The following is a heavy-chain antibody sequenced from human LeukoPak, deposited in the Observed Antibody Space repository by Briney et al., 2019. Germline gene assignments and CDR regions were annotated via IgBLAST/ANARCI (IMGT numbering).Heavy chain of an antibody. J-gene: IGHJ6*03. CDR1: GYNFTNHW. CDR2: IYPGDSDT. D-gene: IGHD3-10*01. CDR3: ARHSLKYYYGSGRDYQYYYYYMDV. V-gene: IGHV5-51*01. Sequence: GESLKISCKGSGYNFTNHWIGWVRQMPGKGLEWMGIIYPGDSDTRYSPSFQGQVTISADKSISTAYLQWSSLKASDTAMYYCARHSLKYYYGSGRDYQYYYYYMDVWGKGTTVTASS.